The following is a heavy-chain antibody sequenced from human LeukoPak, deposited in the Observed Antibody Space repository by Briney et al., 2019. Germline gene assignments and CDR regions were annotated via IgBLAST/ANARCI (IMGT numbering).Heavy chain of an antibody. V-gene: IGHV3-23*01. CDR1: GFTFDNYA. CDR2: ISGSGDST. J-gene: IGHJ5*01. Sequence: PGGSLRLSCAASGFTFDNYAMSWVRQGPGKGLEWVSVISGSGDSTYSIDSVKGRFTISRDNSKKMLYLQMNSLRAEDTAIYFCAKDPTLGFSDSWSVSWFDSWGQGTLVTVSS. CDR3: AKDPTLGFSDSWSVSWFDS. D-gene: IGHD6-13*01.